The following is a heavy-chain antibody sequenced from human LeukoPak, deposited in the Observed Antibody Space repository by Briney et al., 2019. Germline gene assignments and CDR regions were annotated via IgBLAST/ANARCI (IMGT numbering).Heavy chain of an antibody. Sequence: SETLSLTCTVSGGSISSSSYYWGWIRQPPGKGLEWIVSIYYSGSTYYNPSLKSRATISVDTSKNQFSLKLSSVTDADTAVYYCARQGWIAARTYYYYYMDVWGKGTTVTVSS. CDR1: GGSISSSSYY. CDR2: IYYSGST. V-gene: IGHV4-39*01. CDR3: ARQGWIAARTYYYYYMDV. J-gene: IGHJ6*03. D-gene: IGHD6-6*01.